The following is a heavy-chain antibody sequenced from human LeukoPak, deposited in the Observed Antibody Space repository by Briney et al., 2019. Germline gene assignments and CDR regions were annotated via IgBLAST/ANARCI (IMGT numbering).Heavy chain of an antibody. CDR3: ARDKAEIVVVPAAIFGAFDI. Sequence: GGSLRLSCAASGFTFSSYAMHWVRQAPGKGLEWVSSLSSSSTYVYYADSVRGRFTISRDNAKNSLYLQMNSLRAEDTAVYYCARDKAEIVVVPAAIFGAFDIWGQGTMVTVSS. D-gene: IGHD2-2*02. J-gene: IGHJ3*02. CDR2: LSSSSTYV. CDR1: GFTFSSYA. V-gene: IGHV3-21*01.